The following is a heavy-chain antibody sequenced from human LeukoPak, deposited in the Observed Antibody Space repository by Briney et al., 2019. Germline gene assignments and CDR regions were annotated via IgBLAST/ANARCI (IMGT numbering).Heavy chain of an antibody. V-gene: IGHV4-59*12. D-gene: IGHD5-18*01. CDR2: LYYGGTS. Sequence: SETLSLTCTVPGGSINNYYWSWIRQPPGKGLEWIGHLYYGGTSNYNPALKSRVTMSIDTSSKQVSLDLSSVTAADTAVYFCARGYHGNGYTYGLHKGGQGTLVTVST. J-gene: IGHJ4*02. CDR1: GGSINNYY. CDR3: ARGYHGNGYTYGLHK.